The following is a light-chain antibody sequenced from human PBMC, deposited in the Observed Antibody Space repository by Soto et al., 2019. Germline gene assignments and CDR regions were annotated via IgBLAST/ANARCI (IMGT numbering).Light chain of an antibody. CDR3: QTWGTCIYV. CDR2: LNSDGSH. J-gene: IGLJ1*01. V-gene: IGLV4-69*01. Sequence: QSVLTQSPSASASLGASVKLTCTLSSGHINYAIAWHQQQPEKGPRYLMKLNSDGSHTKGDGIPDRFSGSSSGAERYLTISSLQSEDEADYYCQTWGTCIYVFGTGTKLTVL. CDR1: SGHINYA.